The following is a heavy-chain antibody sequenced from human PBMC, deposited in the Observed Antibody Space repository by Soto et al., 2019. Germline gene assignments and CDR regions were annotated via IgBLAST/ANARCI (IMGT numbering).Heavy chain of an antibody. J-gene: IGHJ4*02. CDR2: IYTSGST. Sequence: AETLSLTCTVSGGSISSYYWSWIRQPAGKGLEWIGRIYTSGSTNYNPSLKSRVTMSVDTSKNQFSLKLSSVTAADTAVYYCARDSRGVAGTQRGYYFDYWGKGTLVTAPQ. CDR3: ARDSRGVAGTQRGYYFDY. D-gene: IGHD6-19*01. V-gene: IGHV4-4*07. CDR1: GGSISSYY.